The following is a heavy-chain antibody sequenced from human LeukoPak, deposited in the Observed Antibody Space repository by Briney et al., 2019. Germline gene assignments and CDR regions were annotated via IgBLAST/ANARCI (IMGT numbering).Heavy chain of an antibody. V-gene: IGHV1-69*13. D-gene: IGHD6-19*01. CDR3: ARDRNSGWPFDY. CDR2: IIPIFGTA. CDR1: GGTFSSYA. J-gene: IGHJ4*02. Sequence: ASVKVSCKASGGTFSSYAISWVRQAPGQGLEWMGGIIPIFGTANYAQKFQGRVTITADESTGTAYMELSSLRSEDTAVYYCARDRNSGWPFDYWGQGTLVTVSS.